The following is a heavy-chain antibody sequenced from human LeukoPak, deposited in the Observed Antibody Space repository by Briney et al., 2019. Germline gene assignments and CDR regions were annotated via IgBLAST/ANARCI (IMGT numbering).Heavy chain of an antibody. Sequence: SETLSLTCRVSGVSLSTGHCSGGRQPPAKGLEWIGYIYYTGTTNSNPSLNSRVAISADTSKNQFSLRLTSPPAADTAIYYCARMPRGALSWFDPWGQGTLVTVSS. CDR1: GVSLSTGH. D-gene: IGHD3-10*01. CDR3: ARMPRGALSWFDP. J-gene: IGHJ5*02. V-gene: IGHV4-59*12. CDR2: IYYTGTT.